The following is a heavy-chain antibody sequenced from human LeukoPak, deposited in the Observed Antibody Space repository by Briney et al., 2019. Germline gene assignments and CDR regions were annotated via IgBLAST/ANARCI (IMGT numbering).Heavy chain of an antibody. CDR3: ASEGELGYGYFY. D-gene: IGHD5-18*01. J-gene: IGHJ4*02. CDR1: GFTFSSYG. CDR2: IYSGGST. Sequence: GGSLRLSCAASGFTFSSYGMHWVRQAPGKGLEWVSVIYSGGSTYYADSVKGRFTISRDNSKNTLYLQMNSLRAEDTAVYYCASEGELGYGYFYWGQGTLVTVSS. V-gene: IGHV3-66*01.